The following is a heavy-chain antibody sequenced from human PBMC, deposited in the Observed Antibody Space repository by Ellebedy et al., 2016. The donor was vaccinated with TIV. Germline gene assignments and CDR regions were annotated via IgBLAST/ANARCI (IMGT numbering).Heavy chain of an antibody. J-gene: IGHJ4*01. Sequence: ASVKVSCXTSGYRFIGYYIHWVRQAPGQGLEWVGWINPSSGRAYYGQKFQSWVTMTRDTSITAAYLELRSLKSDDTAIYYCARDSASRRPSIDYWGHGTLVTVSS. CDR2: INPSSGRA. CDR1: GYRFIGYY. D-gene: IGHD6-6*01. CDR3: ARDSASRRPSIDY. V-gene: IGHV1-2*04.